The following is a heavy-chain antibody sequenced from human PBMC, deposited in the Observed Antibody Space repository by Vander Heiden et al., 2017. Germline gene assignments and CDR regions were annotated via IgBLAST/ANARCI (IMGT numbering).Heavy chain of an antibody. CDR1: GGPFTSYA. Sequence: QVQLVQSGAEVKKPGSSVKVSCKASGGPFTSYAISWVRPAPGQGLEWMGGIIPIFGTANYAQKFQGRVTITADESTSTAYMELSSLRSEDTAVYYCANGGDGDYGDYGGVNYYYYGMDVWGQGTTVTVSS. CDR2: IIPIFGTA. V-gene: IGHV1-69*01. J-gene: IGHJ6*02. D-gene: IGHD4-17*01. CDR3: ANGGDGDYGDYGGVNYYYYGMDV.